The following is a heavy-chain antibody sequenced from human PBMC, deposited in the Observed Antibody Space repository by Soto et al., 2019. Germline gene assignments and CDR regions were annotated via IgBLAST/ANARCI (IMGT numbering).Heavy chain of an antibody. CDR1: GGSISSYY. V-gene: IGHV4-59*08. CDR2: IYYSGST. Sequence: SETLSLTCTVSGGSISSYYWSWIRQPPGKGLEWIGYIYYSGSTNYNPSLKSRVTISVDTSKNQFSLKLSSVTAADTAVYYCAGGYGSSISVHYFDYWGQGTLVTVPS. CDR3: AGGYGSSISVHYFDY. J-gene: IGHJ4*02. D-gene: IGHD6-25*01.